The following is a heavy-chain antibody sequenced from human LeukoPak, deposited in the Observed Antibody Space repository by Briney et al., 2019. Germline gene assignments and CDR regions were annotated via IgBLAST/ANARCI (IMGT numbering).Heavy chain of an antibody. CDR3: ARDLGSGTLWFGEAWFDP. V-gene: IGHV1-2*02. CDR1: GYTFTGYY. J-gene: IGHJ5*02. D-gene: IGHD3-10*01. CDR2: INPNSGGT. Sequence: ASVKVSCRASGYTFTGYYMHWVRQAPGQGLEWMGWINPNSGGTNYAQKFQGRVTMTRDTSISTAYMELSRLRSDDTAVYYCARDLGSGTLWFGEAWFDPWGQGTLVTVSS.